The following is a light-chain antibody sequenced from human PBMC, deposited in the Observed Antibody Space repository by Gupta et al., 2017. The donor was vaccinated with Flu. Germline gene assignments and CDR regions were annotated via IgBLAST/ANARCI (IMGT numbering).Light chain of an antibody. CDR3: QQPYSPPPT. J-gene: IGKJ4*01. CDR2: AAS. V-gene: IGKV1-39*01. CDR1: QNIDKL. Sequence: TSSLSASIGDRVTITCRASQNIDKLLNWYQHKPGKAPRLLIVAASILQGGVPSRFTGSGAGTEFTLTITSLKAEDCATDYCQQPYSPPPTFGGGTKVEIK.